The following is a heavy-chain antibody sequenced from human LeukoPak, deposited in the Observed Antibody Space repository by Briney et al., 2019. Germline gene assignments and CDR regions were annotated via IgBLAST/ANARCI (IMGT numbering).Heavy chain of an antibody. CDR3: ARDTPGYCGGDCYSRYYGMDV. V-gene: IGHV1-69*13. J-gene: IGHJ6*02. Sequence: GASVKVSCKASGGTFSSYTISWVRQAPRQGLEWMGGIIPIFGTANYAQKFQGRDTITADETTSTAYMELSSLRSEDTAVYYCARDTPGYCGGDCYSRYYGMDVWGQGTTVTVSS. CDR1: GGTFSSYT. CDR2: IIPIFGTA. D-gene: IGHD2-21*02.